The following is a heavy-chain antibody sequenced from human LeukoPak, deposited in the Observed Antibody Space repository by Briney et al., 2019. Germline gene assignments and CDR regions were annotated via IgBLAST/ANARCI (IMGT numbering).Heavy chain of an antibody. CDR1: TFTFKSYG. D-gene: IGHD4-17*01. V-gene: IGHV3-30*18. CDR3: VKDRAQHLRHYYYYGMDV. Sequence: GGSLRLSCAASTFTFKSYGMHWVRQAPGKGLEWVAVISYDGTDKFYGDSVKGRFTISRDNSQNTLYLDMKSLRDEDTAIYYCVKDRAQHLRHYYYYGMDV. J-gene: IGHJ6*01. CDR2: ISYDGTDK.